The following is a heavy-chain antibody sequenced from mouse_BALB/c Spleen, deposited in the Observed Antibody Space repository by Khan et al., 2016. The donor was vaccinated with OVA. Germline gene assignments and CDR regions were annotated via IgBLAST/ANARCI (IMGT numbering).Heavy chain of an antibody. D-gene: IGHD2-1*01. CDR2: IWSDGAS. V-gene: IGHV2-6*02. J-gene: IGHJ4*01. CDR1: GFSLTTYG. CDR3: GSGNVDAIDD. Sequence: QVQLKESGPGLVAPSQSLSITCTVSGFSLTTYGIHWVRQPPGKGLEWLIVIWSDGASTYNSALKSRLSISKDNSKSQVFLKMNSLHTDDTAMYYYGSGNVDAIDDWGQGTSVTVSS.